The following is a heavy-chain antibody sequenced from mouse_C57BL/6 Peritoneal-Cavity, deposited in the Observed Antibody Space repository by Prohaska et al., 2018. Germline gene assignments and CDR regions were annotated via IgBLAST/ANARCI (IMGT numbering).Heavy chain of an antibody. CDR3: AREYDWFFDV. Sequence: QVQLQQPGAELVRHGSSVKLSCKASGYTFTSYWMAWVKQRPGQGLEWIGNMYHSDSETHYNPKFKDKATFTVYKSSSTAYIQLSSLTSEDSAVYYGAREYDWFFDVWGTGTTVTVSS. V-gene: IGHV1-61*01. CDR2: MYHSDSET. CDR1: GYTFTSYW. J-gene: IGHJ1*03. D-gene: IGHD2-10*02.